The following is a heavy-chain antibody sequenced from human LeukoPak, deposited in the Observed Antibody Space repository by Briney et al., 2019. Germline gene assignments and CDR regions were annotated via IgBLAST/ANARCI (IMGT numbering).Heavy chain of an antibody. J-gene: IGHJ4*02. V-gene: IGHV1-69*06. CDR2: IIPIFGTA. CDR1: GGTFSSYA. D-gene: IGHD3-9*01. Sequence: SVKVSCKASGGTFSSYAISWVRQAPGQGLEWMGGIIPIFGTANYAQKFQGRVTITADKSTSTAYMELSSLRSEDTAVYYCARDLGYERSGDWLLHYYFDYWGQGTLVTVSS. CDR3: ARDLGYERSGDWLLHYYFDY.